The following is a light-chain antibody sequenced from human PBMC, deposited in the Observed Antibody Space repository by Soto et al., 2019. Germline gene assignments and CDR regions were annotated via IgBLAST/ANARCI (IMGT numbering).Light chain of an antibody. J-gene: IGKJ2*01. V-gene: IGKV3-20*01. CDR1: QRISSTY. CDR3: QRYGSSPPFA. CDR2: GAS. Sequence: EIVLTQSPGTLSLSPGERATLSCRASQRISSTYLAWYQQKPGQAPRLLIYGASSRATDIPDRFSGSGSGTDFTLTITRLEPEDFAVYYCQRYGSSPPFAFGQGTKLEIK.